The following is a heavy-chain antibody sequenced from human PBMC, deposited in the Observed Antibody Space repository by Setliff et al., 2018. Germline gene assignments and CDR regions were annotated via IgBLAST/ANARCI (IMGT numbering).Heavy chain of an antibody. Sequence: SETLSLTCTVSGGSISSDYWSWIRQPPGKGLEWIGYIYSSGSTKYNPSLKSRVTISVDTSKNQFSLKLSSVTAADTAVYYCARGGGGSGGNCYFGYWGQGTLVTVSS. D-gene: IGHD2-21*01. CDR1: GGSISSDY. J-gene: IGHJ4*02. V-gene: IGHV4-4*08. CDR2: IYSSGST. CDR3: ARGGGGSGGNCYFGY.